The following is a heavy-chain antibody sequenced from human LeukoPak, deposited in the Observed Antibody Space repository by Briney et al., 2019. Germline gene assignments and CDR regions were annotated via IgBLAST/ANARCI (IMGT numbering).Heavy chain of an antibody. J-gene: IGHJ4*02. CDR3: ASGYYYGSGRYYRYFDY. CDR2: ISYDGSNK. Sequence: GGSLRLSCAASGFTFSSYAMHWVRQAPGKGLEWVAVISYDGSNKYYADSVKGRFTISRDNSKNTLYLQMNSLRAEDTAVYCCASGYYYGSGRYYRYFDYWGQGTLVTVSS. D-gene: IGHD3-10*01. CDR1: GFTFSSYA. V-gene: IGHV3-30*04.